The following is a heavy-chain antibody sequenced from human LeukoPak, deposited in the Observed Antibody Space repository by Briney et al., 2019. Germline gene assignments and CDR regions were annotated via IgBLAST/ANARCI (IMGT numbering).Heavy chain of an antibody. J-gene: IGHJ4*02. CDR1: GFTFSSYG. CDR2: MSYDGSNK. Sequence: PGGSLRLSCAASGFTFSSYGMHWVRQAPGKGLEWVAVMSYDGSNKYYADSVKGRFTISRDNSKNTLYLQMNSLRAEDTAVYYCAKDPGQGGFWSGYYFDYWGQGTLVTVSS. D-gene: IGHD3-3*01. CDR3: AKDPGQGGFWSGYYFDY. V-gene: IGHV3-30*18.